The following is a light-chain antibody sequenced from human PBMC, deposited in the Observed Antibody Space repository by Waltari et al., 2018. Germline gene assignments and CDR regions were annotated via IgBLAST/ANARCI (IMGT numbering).Light chain of an antibody. CDR2: DAS. Sequence: EIVLTQSPATLSLSPGESATLSCRASQSVSSYLAWYQQKPGQAPRLLIYDASNRATGIPARFSGSGSGTDFTLTISSLEPEDFAVYYCQQRSNWPPWTFGQGTKVEIK. J-gene: IGKJ1*01. CDR1: QSVSSY. CDR3: QQRSNWPPWT. V-gene: IGKV3-11*01.